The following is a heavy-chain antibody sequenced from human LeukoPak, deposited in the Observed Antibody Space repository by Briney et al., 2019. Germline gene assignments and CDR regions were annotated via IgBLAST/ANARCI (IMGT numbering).Heavy chain of an antibody. CDR3: ARDAGTSTPLDY. D-gene: IGHD2-2*01. CDR1: GFTFGNYA. V-gene: IGHV3-74*01. Sequence: PGGSLRLSCAASGFTFGNYAFSWVRQAPGKGLEWISRITSDGGSATYADSVKGRFTTSRDNAKNTLYLQMTSLRADDTAVYYCARDAGTSTPLDYWGQGALVTVSS. CDR2: ITSDGGSA. J-gene: IGHJ4*02.